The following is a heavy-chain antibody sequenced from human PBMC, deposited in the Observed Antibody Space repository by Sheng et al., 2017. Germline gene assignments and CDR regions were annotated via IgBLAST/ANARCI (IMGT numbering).Heavy chain of an antibody. V-gene: IGHV1-69*02. J-gene: IGHJ4*02. CDR3: ARGRLRDGYSYFDY. CDR1: GGTFSSYT. Sequence: QVQLVQSGAEVKKPGSSVKVSCKASGGTFSSYTISWVRQAPGQGLEWMGRIIPILGIANYAQKFQGRVTITADKSTSTAYMELSSLRSEDTAVYYCARGRLRDGYSYFDYWGQGTLVTVSS. CDR2: IIPILGIA. D-gene: IGHD4-4*01.